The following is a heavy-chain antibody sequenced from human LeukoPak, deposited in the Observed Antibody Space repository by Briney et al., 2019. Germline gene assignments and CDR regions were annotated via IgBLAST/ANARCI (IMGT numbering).Heavy chain of an antibody. CDR1: GYTFTSYA. V-gene: IGHV1-2*02. J-gene: IGHJ5*02. CDR2: ITPSGGT. Sequence: ASVKVSCKASGYTFTSYAIHWVRQAPGQGLEWMGWITPSGGTNYPQKFQGRVAITWDTSITTAYMELSRLRIDDTAVYYCARAQTSYYDSSGSPGFDPWGQGTLVTVSS. CDR3: ARAQTSYYDSSGSPGFDP. D-gene: IGHD3-22*01.